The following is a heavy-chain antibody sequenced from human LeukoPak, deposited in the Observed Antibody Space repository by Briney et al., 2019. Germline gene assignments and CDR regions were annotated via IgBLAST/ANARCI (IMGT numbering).Heavy chain of an antibody. Sequence: GLSLRLSCAASGFTFSSYCMHWVRQAPGKGREGVAFIRYDGSNKYYADSVKGRFTISRDNSKNTLYLQMNSLRAEDTAVYYSAKGLYSNWFDPWDHGPLVSVSS. CDR2: IRYDGSNK. J-gene: IGHJ5*02. CDR3: AKGLYSNWFDP. CDR1: GFTFSSYC. D-gene: IGHD3/OR15-3a*01. V-gene: IGHV3-30*02.